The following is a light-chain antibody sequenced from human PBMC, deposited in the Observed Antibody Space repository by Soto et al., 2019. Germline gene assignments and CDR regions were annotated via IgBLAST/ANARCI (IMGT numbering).Light chain of an antibody. V-gene: IGKV3-11*01. Sequence: EIVLTQSPATLSLSPGERATLSCRASQSVSSYLAWYQQKPGQAPRLLIYDASNRATGIPARFSGSESGTDFTLTISSLEPEDFAVYYCQQRTFGQGTKLEIK. J-gene: IGKJ2*01. CDR3: QQRT. CDR2: DAS. CDR1: QSVSSY.